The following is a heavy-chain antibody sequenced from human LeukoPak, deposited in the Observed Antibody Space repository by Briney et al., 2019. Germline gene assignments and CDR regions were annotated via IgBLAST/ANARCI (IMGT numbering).Heavy chain of an antibody. CDR1: GFTFSSYS. CDR3: AVGYSGRFGDFQQ. J-gene: IGHJ1*01. V-gene: IGHV3-21*01. CDR2: ISSSSSYI. D-gene: IGHD1-26*01. Sequence: GGSLRLSCAASGFTFSSYSMNWVRQAPGRGLEWVSSISSSSSYIYYADSVKGRFTISRDNAKNSLYLQMNSLRAEDTAVYYCAVGYSGRFGDFQQWGQGTLVTVSS.